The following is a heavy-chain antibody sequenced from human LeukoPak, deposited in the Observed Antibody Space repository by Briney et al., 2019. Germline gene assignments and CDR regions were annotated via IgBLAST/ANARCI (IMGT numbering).Heavy chain of an antibody. D-gene: IGHD6-13*01. CDR1: GFSLSTSGVG. CDR3: ALPGIAAAAHTIPHAFDI. Sequence: SGPTLVKPTQTLTLTCTFSGFSLSTSGVGVGWIRQPPGKALEWLALIYWNDDKRYSPSLKSRLTITKDTSKNQVVLTMTNMDPVDTATYYCALPGIAAAAHTIPHAFDIWGQGTMVTVSS. J-gene: IGHJ3*02. CDR2: IYWNDDK. V-gene: IGHV2-5*01.